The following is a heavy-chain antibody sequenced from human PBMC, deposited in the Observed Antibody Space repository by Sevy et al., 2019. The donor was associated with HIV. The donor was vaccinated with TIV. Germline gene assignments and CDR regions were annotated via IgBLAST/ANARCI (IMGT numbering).Heavy chain of an antibody. V-gene: IGHV3-23*01. Sequence: GGSLRLSCAASGFTFSSYAMSWVRQAPGKGLEWVSAISGSGGSTYYADSVKGRFTISRDNSKNTLYLQMNSLRAEDTAVYYCAKDRSSSGWYIGGYDAFDIWGQGTMVTVSS. D-gene: IGHD6-19*01. CDR2: ISGSGGST. CDR3: AKDRSSSGWYIGGYDAFDI. J-gene: IGHJ3*02. CDR1: GFTFSSYA.